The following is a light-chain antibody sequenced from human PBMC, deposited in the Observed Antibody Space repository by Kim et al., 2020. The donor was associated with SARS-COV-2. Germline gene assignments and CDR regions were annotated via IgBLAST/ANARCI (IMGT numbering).Light chain of an antibody. J-gene: IGLJ3*02. Sequence: GQSITISSPGTSSYVGVYNFVSWHPQHPGKAPQLMIFYVSKRPSGVSNRFSGSKSGNTASLTISGLQAEDEADYYCSSYTSSSTRVFGGGTQLTVL. CDR3: SSYTSSSTRV. CDR2: YVS. CDR1: SSYVGVYNF. V-gene: IGLV2-14*04.